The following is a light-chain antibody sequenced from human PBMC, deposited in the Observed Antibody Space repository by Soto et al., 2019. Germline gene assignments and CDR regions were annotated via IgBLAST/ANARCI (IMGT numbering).Light chain of an antibody. Sequence: EIVMTQSPATLSVSPGERATLSCRAGQSISTNLAWYRQKPGQAPRLLIYGASTRAAGIPDRFSGSGSETEFSLTISSLQSEDFALYYCQQYDVWRTFGQGTKVEIK. V-gene: IGKV3-15*01. CDR2: GAS. CDR3: QQYDVWRT. J-gene: IGKJ1*01. CDR1: QSISTN.